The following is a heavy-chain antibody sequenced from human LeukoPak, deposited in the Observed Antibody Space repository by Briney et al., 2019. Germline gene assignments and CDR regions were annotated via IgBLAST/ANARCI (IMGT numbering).Heavy chain of an antibody. J-gene: IGHJ6*03. V-gene: IGHV1-8*02. CDR1: GYTFTSYG. CDR3: ARLVIRDYYYYYMDV. CDR2: MNPNSGNT. D-gene: IGHD3-9*01. Sequence: ASVKVSCKASGYTFTSYGISWVRQAPGQGLEWMGWMNPNSGNTGYAQKFQGRVTMTRNTSISTAYMELSSLRSEDTAVYYCARLVIRDYYYYYMDVWGKGTTVTVSS.